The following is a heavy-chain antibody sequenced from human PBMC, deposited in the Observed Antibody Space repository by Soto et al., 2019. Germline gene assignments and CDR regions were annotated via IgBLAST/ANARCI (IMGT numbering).Heavy chain of an antibody. CDR1: GDSVSSNSAA. J-gene: IGHJ6*02. Sequence: SQTLSLTCAISGDSVSSNSAAWNWIRQSPSRGLERLGRTYYRSKWYNDYAVSVKSRITINPDTSKNQFSLQLNSVTPEDTAVYYCASQGGYSARPPPYYYYGMDVWGQGTTVT. CDR3: ASQGGYSARPPPYYYYGMDV. D-gene: IGHD6-6*01. CDR2: TYYRSKWYN. V-gene: IGHV6-1*01.